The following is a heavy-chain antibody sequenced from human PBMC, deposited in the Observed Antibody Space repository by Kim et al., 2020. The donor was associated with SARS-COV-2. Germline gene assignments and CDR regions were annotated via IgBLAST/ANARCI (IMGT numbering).Heavy chain of an antibody. CDR1: GVSISSSSYY. CDR2: IYYSGST. J-gene: IGHJ4*02. V-gene: IGHV4-39*01. CDR3: ARQGYSYGFDY. D-gene: IGHD5-18*01. Sequence: SETLSLICTVSGVSISSSSYYWGWIRQPPGKGLEWIGSIYYSGSTYYNPSLKSRVTISVDTSKNQFSLKLSSVTAAGTAVYYCARQGYSYGFDYWGQGTLVTVCS.